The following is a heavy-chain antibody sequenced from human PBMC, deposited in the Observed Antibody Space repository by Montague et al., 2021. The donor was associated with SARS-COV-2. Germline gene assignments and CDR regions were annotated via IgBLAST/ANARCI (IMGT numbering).Heavy chain of an antibody. Sequence: SETLSLTCSVSGGSISTYYWSWIRQPPGKGLEWIGYIYYSGSTNYNPSLKSRLTISIDTSKNQFSLELSSVTAADMAVYYCESPGGYCTGGSCYYVYWGQGTLVTVSS. D-gene: IGHD2-15*01. CDR3: ESPGGYCTGGSCYYVY. J-gene: IGHJ4*02. V-gene: IGHV4-59*01. CDR2: IYYSGST. CDR1: GGSISTYY.